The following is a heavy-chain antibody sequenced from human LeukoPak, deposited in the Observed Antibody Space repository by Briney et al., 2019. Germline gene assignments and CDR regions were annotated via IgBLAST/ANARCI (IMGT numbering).Heavy chain of an antibody. Sequence: ASVKVSCKASGGTFSSYAISWVRQAPGQGLEWMGGIIPIFGTANYAQKLQGRVTMTTDTSTSTAYMELRSLRSDDTAVYYCAREGRWGWLQLHYYYYYMDVWGKGTTVTVSS. D-gene: IGHD5-24*01. CDR1: GGTFSSYA. CDR3: AREGRWGWLQLHYYYYYMDV. CDR2: IIPIFGTA. V-gene: IGHV1-69*05. J-gene: IGHJ6*03.